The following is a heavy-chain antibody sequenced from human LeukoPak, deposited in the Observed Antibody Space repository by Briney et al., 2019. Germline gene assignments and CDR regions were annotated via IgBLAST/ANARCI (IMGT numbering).Heavy chain of an antibody. J-gene: IGHJ4*02. Sequence: GAPVKVSCKASGYIFTDYAINWVRQAPGERLEWMGWINAGNGNTKYSQKFQGRVTITRDRSASTAYMELNSLRSEDTAVYYCARGRWSTTTASYYFDSWGQGSLVTVS. CDR1: GYIFTDYA. CDR3: ARGRWSTTTASYYFDS. D-gene: IGHD5/OR15-5a*01. V-gene: IGHV1-3*01. CDR2: INAGNGNT.